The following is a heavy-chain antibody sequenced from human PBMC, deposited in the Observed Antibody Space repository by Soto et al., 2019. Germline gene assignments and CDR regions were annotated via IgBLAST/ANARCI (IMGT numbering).Heavy chain of an antibody. J-gene: IGHJ4*02. CDR1: GYTFTDNY. CDR2: INPNNGDT. Sequence: QVQVVQSGAEVKKPGASVKVSCKASGYTFTDNYLHWVRQAPGQGLEWMGWINPNNGDTNYAQKFQGRVTMTREKSISTAYMDLSRRRSDDTAVYYCARDLGSGSPPSYYWGQGTLVTVSS. D-gene: IGHD1-26*01. CDR3: ARDLGSGSPPSYY. V-gene: IGHV1-2*02.